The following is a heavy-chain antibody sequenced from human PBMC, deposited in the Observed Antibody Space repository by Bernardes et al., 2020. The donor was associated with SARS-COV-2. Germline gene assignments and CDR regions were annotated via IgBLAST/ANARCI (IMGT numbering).Heavy chain of an antibody. CDR2: IYSSGTT. CDR3: ARRATVTAGDYYFDY. D-gene: IGHD4-17*01. J-gene: IGHJ4*02. Sequence: SEPLSLTCTVSGGSISSYYWSWIRQPPGKGLEWIGYIYSSGTTNYNPSLKSRVTISIDTSKNQFSLKLSSVTAADAAVYYCARRATVTAGDYYFDYWGQGTLVTVSS. V-gene: IGHV4-59*08. CDR1: GGSISSYY.